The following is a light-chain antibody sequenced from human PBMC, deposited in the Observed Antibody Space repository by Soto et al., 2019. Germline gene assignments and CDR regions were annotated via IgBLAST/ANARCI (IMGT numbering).Light chain of an antibody. CDR1: QRISES. V-gene: IGKV1-27*01. Sequence: DIQMTQSPSTLSASLGDRVTITCRASQRISESLAWYQQKPGKAPDLLIYGSSTLQSGVPSRFSGSGSGTEFTLIIDSLQSEDFAVYYCQQYNNWPRTFGQGTKVDI. J-gene: IGKJ1*01. CDR2: GSS. CDR3: QQYNNWPRT.